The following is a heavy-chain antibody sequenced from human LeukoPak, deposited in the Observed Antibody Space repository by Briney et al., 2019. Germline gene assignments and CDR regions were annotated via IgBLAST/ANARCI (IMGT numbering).Heavy chain of an antibody. CDR2: MSSSGSTI. Sequence: GGSLRLSCVASGFTFSNYLMNWVRQAPGKGLEWISYMSSSGSTISYADSVTGRFTVSRDNAENSLYLQMDSLRAEDTAVYYCARSILPAANAIDYWGQGTLLTVSS. V-gene: IGHV3-48*04. D-gene: IGHD2-2*01. CDR1: GFTFSNYL. J-gene: IGHJ4*02. CDR3: ARSILPAANAIDY.